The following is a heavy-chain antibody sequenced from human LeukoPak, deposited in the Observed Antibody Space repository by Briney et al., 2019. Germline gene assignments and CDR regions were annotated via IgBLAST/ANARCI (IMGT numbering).Heavy chain of an antibody. J-gene: IGHJ3*02. D-gene: IGHD3-22*01. V-gene: IGHV1-24*01. CDR1: GYTLTELS. CDR3: ATAGSHDSGGYYLGAFDI. Sequence: ASVKVSCKVSGYTLTELSMHWVRQAPGKGLEWMGGFDPEDGETIYAQKFQGRVTMTEDTSTDTAYMELSSLRSEDTAVYYCATAGSHDSGGYYLGAFDIWGQGTMVAVSS. CDR2: FDPEDGET.